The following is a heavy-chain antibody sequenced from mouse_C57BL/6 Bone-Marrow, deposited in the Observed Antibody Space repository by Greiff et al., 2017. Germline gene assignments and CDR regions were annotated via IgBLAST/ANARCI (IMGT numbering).Heavy chain of an antibody. CDR2: ISSGGSYT. V-gene: IGHV5-6*01. CDR1: GFTFSSYG. J-gene: IGHJ4*01. Sequence: EVQRVESGGDLVKPGGSLKLSCAASGFTFSSYGMSWVRQTTDKRLEWVATISSGGSYTYYPDSVKGRFPISRDNAKNTLYLQMSSLKSEDTAMYYCARHALRYYYAMDYWGQGTSVTVSS. D-gene: IGHD1-1*01. CDR3: ARHALRYYYAMDY.